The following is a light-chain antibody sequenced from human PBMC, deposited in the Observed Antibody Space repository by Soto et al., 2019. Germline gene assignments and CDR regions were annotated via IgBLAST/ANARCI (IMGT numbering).Light chain of an antibody. V-gene: IGKV3-15*01. CDR2: SAS. CDR1: QSISDT. CDR3: QQYNNWPWT. J-gene: IGKJ1*01. Sequence: EIVMTQSPATLSVSPGGRPTLSWRASQSISDTLAWYQQKPGQAPRLLIYSASRRDTGFPARFSGSGSGTDFTLTISRLQSEDFEVYYGQQYNNWPWTFGQGTKVDIK.